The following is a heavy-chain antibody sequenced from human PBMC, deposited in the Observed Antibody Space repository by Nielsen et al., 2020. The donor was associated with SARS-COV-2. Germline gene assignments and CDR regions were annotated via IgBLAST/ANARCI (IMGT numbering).Heavy chain of an antibody. Sequence: GESLKISCAASGFTVSRNYMSWVRQAPGKGLEWVSVIYSGGDTFYADSVKGRFTISRDNSKNTLYLEMNSLRAEDTAVYYCAREQRWGEYYYDSSGYQPYYFDYWGQGTLVTVSS. CDR3: AREQRWGEYYYDSSGYQPYYFDY. CDR1: GFTVSRNY. V-gene: IGHV3-53*01. CDR2: IYSGGDT. D-gene: IGHD3-22*01. J-gene: IGHJ4*02.